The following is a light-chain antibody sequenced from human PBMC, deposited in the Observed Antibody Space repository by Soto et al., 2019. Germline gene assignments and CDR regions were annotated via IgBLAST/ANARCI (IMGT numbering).Light chain of an antibody. Sequence: QSVLTQPASVSGSPGQSITISCTGTSSDVGGYNYVSWYQQHPGKAPKLMIYDVSNRPSGVSNRFSGSKSGNTASLTISGLFADDAADYYCSSYTSSSTLVFGGGTQLTDL. CDR2: DVS. V-gene: IGLV2-14*01. CDR1: SSDVGGYNY. CDR3: SSYTSSSTLV. J-gene: IGLJ2*01.